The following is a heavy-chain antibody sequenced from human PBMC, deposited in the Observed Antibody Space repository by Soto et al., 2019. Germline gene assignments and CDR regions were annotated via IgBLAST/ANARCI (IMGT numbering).Heavy chain of an antibody. J-gene: IGHJ4*02. Sequence: GGSLRLSCAASGFTFSSYAMSWVRQAPGKGLEWVSAISGSGGSTYYADSVKGRFTISRDNSKNTLYLQMNSLRAEDTAVHYCAKGSFNSRYGDDDWALGTYYFDYWGQGTLVTVSS. V-gene: IGHV3-23*01. CDR1: GFTFSSYA. CDR2: ISGSGGST. CDR3: AKGSFNSRYGDDDWALGTYYFDY. D-gene: IGHD4-17*01.